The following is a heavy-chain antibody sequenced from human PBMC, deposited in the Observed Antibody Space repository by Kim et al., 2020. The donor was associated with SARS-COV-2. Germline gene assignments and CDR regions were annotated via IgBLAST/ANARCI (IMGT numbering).Heavy chain of an antibody. CDR2: ITGSADYT. V-gene: IGHV3-23*01. J-gene: IGHJ4*01. D-gene: IGHD6-13*01. CDR1: GFTFSSYA. CDR3: ARNQATAGEGNYFDY. Sequence: GGSLRLSCAASGFTFSSYAMSWVRQAPGKGLERVSAITGSADYTHYADSVKGRFTVSRDNSKNTLYLQMNSLRAEDTAVYYCARNQATAGEGNYFDYWG.